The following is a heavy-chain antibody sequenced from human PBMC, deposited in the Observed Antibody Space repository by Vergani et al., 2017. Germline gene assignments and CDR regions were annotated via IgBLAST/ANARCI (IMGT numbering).Heavy chain of an antibody. D-gene: IGHD2-2*01. CDR3: ARDARTSSLDCSSTSCYHYYYYYMDV. CDR2: IFYSGST. J-gene: IGHJ6*03. CDR1: GGSISSSSYY. V-gene: IGHV4-39*07. Sequence: QLQLQESGPGLVKPSETLSLTCTVSGGSISSSSYYWGWIRQPPGKGLEWIGSIFYSGSTYYNPSLKSRVTISVDTSKNQFSLKLSSVTAADTAVYYCARDARTSSLDCSSTSCYHYYYYYMDVWGKGTTVTVSS.